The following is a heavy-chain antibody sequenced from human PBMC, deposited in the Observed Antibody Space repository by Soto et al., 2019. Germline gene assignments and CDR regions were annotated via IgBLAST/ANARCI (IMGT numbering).Heavy chain of an antibody. V-gene: IGHV4-39*01. CDR1: GGSISSSSYY. Sequence: NPSETLSLTCTVSGGSISSSSYYWGWIRQPPGKGLEWIGSIYYSGSTYYNPSLKSRVTISVDTSKNQFSLKLSSVTAADTAVYYCARRVGAWFDPWGQGTLVTVSS. J-gene: IGHJ5*02. CDR2: IYYSGST. D-gene: IGHD3-16*01. CDR3: ARRVGAWFDP.